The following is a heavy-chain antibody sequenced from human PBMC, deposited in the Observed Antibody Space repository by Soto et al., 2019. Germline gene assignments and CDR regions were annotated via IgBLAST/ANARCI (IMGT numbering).Heavy chain of an antibody. J-gene: IGHJ6*02. V-gene: IGHV1-69*13. Sequence: ASVKVSCKASGGTFSSYAISWVRQAPGQGLEWMGGIIPIFGTANYAQKFQGRVTITADESTSTAYMELSSLRSEDTAVYYCARPTNRGKYYYGMAVWGQGTTVTVSS. CDR3: ARPTNRGKYYYGMAV. D-gene: IGHD2-8*01. CDR1: GGTFSSYA. CDR2: IIPIFGTA.